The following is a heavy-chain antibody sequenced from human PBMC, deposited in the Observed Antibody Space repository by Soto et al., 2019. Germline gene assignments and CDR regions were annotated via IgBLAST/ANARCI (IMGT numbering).Heavy chain of an antibody. CDR2: INLNSGPT. Sequence: QVHLVQSGAEVKKPGASVKVSCKASGDTFTDSFMHWFRQAPGQGPEWMGWINLNSGPTKYAQKFPGRVTMTRDTSISTAYMELSRLKSDDTAVYYCGRDLGGYDLYGPDTWGQGTLVIVSS. V-gene: IGHV1-2*02. CDR1: GDTFTDSF. D-gene: IGHD5-12*01. CDR3: GRDLGGYDLYGPDT. J-gene: IGHJ5*02.